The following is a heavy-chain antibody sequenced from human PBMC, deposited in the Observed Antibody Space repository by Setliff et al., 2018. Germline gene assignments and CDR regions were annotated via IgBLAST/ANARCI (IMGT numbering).Heavy chain of an antibody. V-gene: IGHV4-34*01. CDR2: INHSGST. D-gene: IGHD1-26*01. CDR3: ARLSYRGSGAFDI. CDR1: GGSFSTYY. Sequence: LSLTCAVYGGSFSTYYWIWIRQPPGKGLEWIGEINHSGSTNYNPSLKSRVTISVDTSKNQFSLKLSSVTAADTAVYYCARLSYRGSGAFDIWGQGTMVTVSS. J-gene: IGHJ3*02.